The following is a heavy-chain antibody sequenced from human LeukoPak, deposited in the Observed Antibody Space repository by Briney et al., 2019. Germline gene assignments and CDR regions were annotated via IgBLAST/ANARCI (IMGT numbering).Heavy chain of an antibody. CDR1: GFTFSNYW. CDR3: AKDRANAWTSDY. J-gene: IGHJ4*02. D-gene: IGHD3/OR15-3a*01. V-gene: IGHV3-7*01. Sequence: PGGSLRLSCAASGFTFSNYWMNWVRQAPGKGLEWVANIKQDGSEKYYADSVKGRFTISRDSSKNTLYLQMNSLRPEDTAVYYCAKDRANAWTSDYWGQGTLVTVSS. CDR2: IKQDGSEK.